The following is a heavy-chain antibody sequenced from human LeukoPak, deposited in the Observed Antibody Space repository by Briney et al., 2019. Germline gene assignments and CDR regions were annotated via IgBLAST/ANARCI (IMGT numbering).Heavy chain of an antibody. CDR3: ARGYCTNAVCSLGPTQA. D-gene: IGHD2-8*01. Sequence: PSETLSLTGTVSGYSISSGYYWSWIRQPPGKGLEWIGRIYTSGSTNYNPSLKSRVTMSVDTSKNQFSLKLSSVTAADTAVYYCARGYCTNAVCSLGPTQAWGQGTLVTVSS. CDR2: IYTSGST. J-gene: IGHJ4*02. V-gene: IGHV4-4*07. CDR1: GYSISSGYY.